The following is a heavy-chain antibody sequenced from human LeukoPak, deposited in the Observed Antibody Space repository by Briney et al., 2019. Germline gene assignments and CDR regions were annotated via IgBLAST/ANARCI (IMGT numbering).Heavy chain of an antibody. V-gene: IGHV4-61*02. CDR3: TGVGGIGGPDY. J-gene: IGHJ4*02. CDR1: GGSISGGSYY. D-gene: IGHD4-23*01. Sequence: PSETLSLTCTVSGGSISGGSYYWSWIRQPAGKGLEWIGRIYTSGSTNYNPSLKSRVTMSVDTSKNQFSLKLSSVTAADTAVYYCTGVGGIGGPDYWGQGTLVTVSS. CDR2: IYTSGST.